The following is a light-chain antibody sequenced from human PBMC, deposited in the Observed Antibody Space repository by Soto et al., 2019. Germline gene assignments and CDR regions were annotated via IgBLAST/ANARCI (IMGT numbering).Light chain of an antibody. CDR3: QHYNSYSEA. V-gene: IGKV1-5*01. Sequence: DIQMTQSPSTLSSSVGDRVTITCRASQSIGVWLAWYQQKPGRAPKLLIYDASTLQRGVPSRFSGSGSGTESTLNISSLQPEDFATYYCQHYNSYSEAFGQGTKVDIK. J-gene: IGKJ1*01. CDR2: DAS. CDR1: QSIGVW.